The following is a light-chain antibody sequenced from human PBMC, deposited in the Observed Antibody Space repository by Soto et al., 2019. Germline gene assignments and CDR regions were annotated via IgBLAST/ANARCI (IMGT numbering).Light chain of an antibody. CDR1: QSVSSK. Sequence: EIVMTQSPATLSVSPGERATLSCRASQSVSSKLAWYQQKSGQAPRLLIYGASSRATGIPDRFSGSGSGTDFTLTISRLEPEDFAVYYCQQYGSSLTWTFGQGTKVDIK. V-gene: IGKV3-20*01. CDR3: QQYGSSLTWT. CDR2: GAS. J-gene: IGKJ1*01.